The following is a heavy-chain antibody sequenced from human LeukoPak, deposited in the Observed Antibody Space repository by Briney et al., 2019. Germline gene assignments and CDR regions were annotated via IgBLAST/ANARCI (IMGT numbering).Heavy chain of an antibody. CDR1: VFTLEDYA. Sequence: GGSLRLFCAASVFTLEDYAMLCVRQARGEGLEWVSGISWDSGSIDYAASGKGRITISTDNAKSSLYLNMNSQRAEDTALYYCAKVGIAAALPDYWSQGTLVTVSS. V-gene: IGHV3-9*01. CDR2: ISWDSGSI. J-gene: IGHJ4*02. D-gene: IGHD6-13*01. CDR3: AKVGIAAALPDY.